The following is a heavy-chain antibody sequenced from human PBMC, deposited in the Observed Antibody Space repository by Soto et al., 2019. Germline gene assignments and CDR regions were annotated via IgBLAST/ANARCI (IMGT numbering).Heavy chain of an antibody. CDR1: GYTFTNHA. Sequence: QVQLVQSGPEVKKPGASVKVSCKASGYTFTNHAVHWVRQGPGQRLEWMGWINTASGSTKYSQTFQDRVTITRDTSASSVYMELTSLRSDDTAVYHCARGPDGDYVLGNWGQGTLVTVSS. D-gene: IGHD4-17*01. CDR3: ARGPDGDYVLGN. CDR2: INTASGST. V-gene: IGHV1-3*04. J-gene: IGHJ4*02.